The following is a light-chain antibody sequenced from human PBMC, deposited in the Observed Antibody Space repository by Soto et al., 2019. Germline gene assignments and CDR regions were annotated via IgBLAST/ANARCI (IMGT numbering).Light chain of an antibody. J-gene: IGLJ3*02. CDR2: EVS. Sequence: QSALTQPASVSGSPGQSITISSTGTSSDVGGYNYVSWYQQHPGKAPKLMIYEVSNRPSGVSNRFSGSKSGNTASLTISGLQAEDEADYYCSSYTSSSTLGVFGGGTKVTVL. CDR3: SSYTSSSTLGV. CDR1: SSDVGGYNY. V-gene: IGLV2-14*01.